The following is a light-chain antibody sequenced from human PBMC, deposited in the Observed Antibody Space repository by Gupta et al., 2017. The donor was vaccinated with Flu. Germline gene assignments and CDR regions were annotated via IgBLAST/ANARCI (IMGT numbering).Light chain of an antibody. CDR3: CSYAGTNTWM. Sequence: TNSNIGSYHLVSWYQQHPGKAPKLMIYEATKRPSGVSNRFSGSKSGYTASLTISGLQAEDEAVYSCCSYAGTNTWMFGGGTKLTVL. V-gene: IGLV2-23*01. CDR2: EAT. CDR1: NSNIGSYHL. J-gene: IGLJ3*02.